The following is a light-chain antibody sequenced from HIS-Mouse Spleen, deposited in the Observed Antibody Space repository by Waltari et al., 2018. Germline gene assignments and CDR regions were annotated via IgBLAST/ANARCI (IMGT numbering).Light chain of an antibody. CDR1: SPNIGSNT. CDR2: SNN. J-gene: IGLJ3*02. Sequence: QSVLTQPPSASGTPAQRVTISCSGSSPNIGSNTVNWYQQLPGTAPKLLIYSNNQRPSGVPDRFSGSKSGTSASLAISGLQSEDEADYYCAAWDDSLNGWVFGGGTKLTVL. CDR3: AAWDDSLNGWV. V-gene: IGLV1-44*01.